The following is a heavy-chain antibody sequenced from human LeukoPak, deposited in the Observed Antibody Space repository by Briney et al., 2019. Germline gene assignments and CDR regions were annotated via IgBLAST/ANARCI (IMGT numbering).Heavy chain of an antibody. CDR3: ARLSGTSGTSSRVLHY. Sequence: GGSLRLSCAASGFTVSGNYMSWVRQAPGKGLEWVSAISGSGEDTYYADSVRGRFTISRDNSENTLSLQMNRLRAEDTAVYHCARLSGTSGTSSRVLHYWGQGTLVTVSS. D-gene: IGHD1-1*01. V-gene: IGHV3-23*01. CDR1: GFTVSGNY. J-gene: IGHJ4*02. CDR2: ISGSGEDT.